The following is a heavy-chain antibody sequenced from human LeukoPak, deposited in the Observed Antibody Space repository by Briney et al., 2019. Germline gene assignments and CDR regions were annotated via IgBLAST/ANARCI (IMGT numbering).Heavy chain of an antibody. Sequence: GGSLRLSCAASGFTFSSYGMHWVRQAPGKGLEWVAVIWYDGSNKYYADSVKGRFTISRDNSKNTLYLQMNSLRAEDTAVYYCARDYDILTGYYPSYGMDVWAKGPRSPSP. V-gene: IGHV3-33*01. CDR2: IWYDGSNK. J-gene: IGHJ6*02. D-gene: IGHD3-9*01. CDR3: ARDYDILTGYYPSYGMDV. CDR1: GFTFSSYG.